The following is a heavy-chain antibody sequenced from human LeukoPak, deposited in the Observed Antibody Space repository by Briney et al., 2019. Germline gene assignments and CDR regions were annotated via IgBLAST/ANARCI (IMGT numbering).Heavy chain of an antibody. J-gene: IGHJ6*02. D-gene: IGHD2-2*01. CDR3: ATDPGETVPAAKGPRGDYCYGMGV. CDR1: GYTLTELS. CDR2: FDPEDGET. V-gene: IGHV1-24*01. Sequence: GASVKVSCKVSGYTLTELSMHWVRQAPGKGLEWMGGFDPEDGETIYAQKFQGRVTMTEDTSTDTAYMELNSLRSDDTAAYYCATDPGETVPAAKGPRGDYCYGMGVWGQGTTVTVSS.